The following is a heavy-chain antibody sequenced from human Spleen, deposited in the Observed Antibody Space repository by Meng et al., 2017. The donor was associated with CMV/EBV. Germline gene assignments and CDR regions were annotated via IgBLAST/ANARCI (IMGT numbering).Heavy chain of an antibody. CDR1: GFTFSSYA. CDR3: AGFLDAFDI. CDR2: ISYDGSNK. J-gene: IGHJ3*02. D-gene: IGHD3-10*01. Sequence: GESLKISCAASGFTFSSYAMHWVRQVPGKGLEWVAVISYDGSNKYYAESVKGRFTISRDNSKNTLYLQMNSLRAEDTAVYYCAGFLDAFDIWGQGTMVTVSS. V-gene: IGHV3-30*04.